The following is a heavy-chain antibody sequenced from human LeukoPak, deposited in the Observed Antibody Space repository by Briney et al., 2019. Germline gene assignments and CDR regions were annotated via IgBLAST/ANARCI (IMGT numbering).Heavy chain of an antibody. CDR3: AIHCSSTSCYSNDY. Sequence: PSETLSLTCAVYGGSFSGYYRSWIRQPPGKGLEWIGEINHSGSTNYNPSLKSRVTISVDTSKNQFSLKLSSVTAADTAVYYCAIHCSSTSCYSNDYWGQGTLVTVSS. D-gene: IGHD2-2*01. J-gene: IGHJ4*02. CDR1: GGSFSGYY. CDR2: INHSGST. V-gene: IGHV4-34*01.